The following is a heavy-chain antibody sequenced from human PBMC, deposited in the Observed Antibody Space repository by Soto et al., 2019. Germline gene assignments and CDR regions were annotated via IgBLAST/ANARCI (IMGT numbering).Heavy chain of an antibody. CDR1: GYTLTELS. D-gene: IGHD3-16*01. Sequence: ASVKVSCKVSGYTLTELSMHWVRQAPGKGLEWMGGFDPEDGETIYAQKFQGRVTMTEDTSTDTAYMELSGLRSEDTAVYYCASSTFTYPQYYFDYWGQGTLVTVSS. V-gene: IGHV1-24*01. CDR2: FDPEDGET. J-gene: IGHJ4*02. CDR3: ASSTFTYPQYYFDY.